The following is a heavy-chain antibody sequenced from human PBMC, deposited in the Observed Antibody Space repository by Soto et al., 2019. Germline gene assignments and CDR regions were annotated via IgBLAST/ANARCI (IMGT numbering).Heavy chain of an antibody. V-gene: IGHV1-18*01. CDR2: ISTYNGDT. CDR1: GYSFSNYG. J-gene: IGHJ3*01. D-gene: IGHD3-22*01. Sequence: QVHLVQSGAEVKKPGASVKVSCKASGYSFSNYGISWVREAPGQGLEWMGWISTYNGDTDYPQKVQGRVTMTTDTSTSRAYLELRSLSSDDTAVYYCARDRGYSESTGYLGRALDVWGQGTMVTVSS. CDR3: ARDRGYSESTGYLGRALDV.